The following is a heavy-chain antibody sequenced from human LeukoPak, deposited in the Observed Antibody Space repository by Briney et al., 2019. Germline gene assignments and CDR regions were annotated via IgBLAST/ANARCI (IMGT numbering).Heavy chain of an antibody. CDR1: GYSFTSYW. V-gene: IGHV3-30*18. CDR3: AKVPYTKTYCGGDCYFDY. CDR2: ISYDEKNK. J-gene: IGHJ4*02. Sequence: GESLKISCKGSGYSFTSYWIGWVRQAPGKGLEWVAFISYDEKNKYYADSVKGRFTISRDNSKNTLYLQLNSLRAEDAAVYYCAKVPYTKTYCGGDCYFDYWGQGTLVTVSS. D-gene: IGHD2-21*02.